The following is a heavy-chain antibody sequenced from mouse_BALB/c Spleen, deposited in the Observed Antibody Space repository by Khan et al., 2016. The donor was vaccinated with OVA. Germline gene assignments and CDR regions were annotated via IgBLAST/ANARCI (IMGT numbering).Heavy chain of an antibody. CDR2: INPHIGET. CDR3: TRIYRSDFDY. Sequence: EVQLKQSGPELVKPGASVKISCKASGYSFTGYFMNWVMQSHGKSLEWIGRINPHIGETLYNQKFKGKATLTADESSSTAHMELRSLASEDSAVYYCTRIYRSDFDYWGQGTTLTVSS. V-gene: IGHV1-20*02. D-gene: IGHD1-1*01. J-gene: IGHJ2*01. CDR1: GYSFTGYF.